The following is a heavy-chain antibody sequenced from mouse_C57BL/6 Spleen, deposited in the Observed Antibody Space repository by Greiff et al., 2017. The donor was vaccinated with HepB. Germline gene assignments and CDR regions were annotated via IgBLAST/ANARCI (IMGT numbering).Heavy chain of an antibody. J-gene: IGHJ2*01. CDR1: GYTFTDYY. CDR3: ARGLGEGFFDY. Sequence: VQLQQSGPVLVKPGASVKMSCKASGYTFTDYYMNWVKQSHGKSLEWIGVINPYNGGTSYNQKFKGKATLTVDKSSSTAYMELNSLTSEDSAVYYCARGLGEGFFDYWGQGTTLTVSS. V-gene: IGHV1-19*01. D-gene: IGHD4-1*01. CDR2: INPYNGGT.